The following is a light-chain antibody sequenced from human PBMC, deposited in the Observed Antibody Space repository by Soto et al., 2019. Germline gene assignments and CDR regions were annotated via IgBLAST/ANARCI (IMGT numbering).Light chain of an antibody. V-gene: IGKV3-15*01. CDR3: QQYNNWPPFT. CDR2: GAS. CDR1: QSVSSS. Sequence: EIVMTQSPATLSVSPGERVTLSCRASQSVSSSLAWYQQKPGQAPRLLIYGASTMATGIPARFSGSGSGTDFTLTISSPQSEDFALYYCQQYNNWPPFTFGPGTKVDIK. J-gene: IGKJ3*01.